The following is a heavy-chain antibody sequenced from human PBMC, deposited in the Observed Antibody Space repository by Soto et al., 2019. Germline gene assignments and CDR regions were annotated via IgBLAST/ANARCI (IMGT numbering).Heavy chain of an antibody. CDR2: INTYNGNT. V-gene: IGHV1-18*01. CDR3: ARGGAAAGTNNWFVP. J-gene: IGHJ5*02. D-gene: IGHD6-13*01. CDR1: GYTFTSYG. Sequence: ASVKVSCKASGYTFTSYGITWVRQAPGQGLEWMGWINTYNGNTNFAQKLQGRVTMTTDTSTSTAYMELRSLRSDDTAVYYCARGGAAAGTNNWFVPWGQGTLVTVSS.